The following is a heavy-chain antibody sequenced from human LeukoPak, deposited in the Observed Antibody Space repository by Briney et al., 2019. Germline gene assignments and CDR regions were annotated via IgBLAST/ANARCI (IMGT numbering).Heavy chain of an antibody. D-gene: IGHD4-17*01. CDR1: TFTFSSYA. J-gene: IGHJ3*02. CDR2: ISGSGGST. CDR3: AKSDTVSTHPFDI. Sequence: GGSLRLSRAASTFTFSSYAMSWVRQAPGKGLEWVSVISGSGGSTNYADSVKGRFTISRDNSKNTLYLQMNSLRAEDTAVYYCAKSDTVSTHPFDIWGQGTMVTVSS. V-gene: IGHV3-23*01.